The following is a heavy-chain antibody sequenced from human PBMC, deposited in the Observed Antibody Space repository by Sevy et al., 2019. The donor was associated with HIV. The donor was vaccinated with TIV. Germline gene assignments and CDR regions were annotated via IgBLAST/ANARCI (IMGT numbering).Heavy chain of an antibody. D-gene: IGHD6-19*01. Sequence: GGSLRLSCAASGFTFSDYYMSWIRQAPGKGRGWVSYISTGSSYTNYADSVKGRFTNSRDNAKSSLYLHMNSVRAEDTAVYYCARARYTSGWGYFDYWGQGTLVTVSS. CDR3: ARARYTSGWGYFDY. J-gene: IGHJ4*02. V-gene: IGHV3-11*06. CDR2: ISTGSSYT. CDR1: GFTFSDYY.